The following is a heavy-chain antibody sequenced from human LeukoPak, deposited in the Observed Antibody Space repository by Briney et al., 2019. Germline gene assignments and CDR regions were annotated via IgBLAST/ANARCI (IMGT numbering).Heavy chain of an antibody. CDR2: IYPGDSDT. J-gene: IGHJ4*02. Sequence: GESLKISCEGSGYSFTTYWIGLVRQMPGKGLEWMGIIYPGDSDTRYSPSFQGQVTISADKSISTAYLQWSSLKASDTAMYYCARARYCSGGSCYAEYWGQGTLVTVSS. CDR3: ARARYCSGGSCYAEY. D-gene: IGHD2-15*01. CDR1: GYSFTTYW. V-gene: IGHV5-51*01.